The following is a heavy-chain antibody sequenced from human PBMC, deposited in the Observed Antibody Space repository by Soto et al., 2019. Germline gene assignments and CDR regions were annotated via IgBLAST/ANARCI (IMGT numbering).Heavy chain of an antibody. CDR3: ASYYYDSSGYYYVPGVY. Sequence: SETLSRTCAVSGGSISSSSYYWGWIRQPPGKGLEWIGSISYSGSTYYNPSLKSRVTISVDTSKNQFSLKLSSVTAADTAVYYCASYYYDSSGYYYVPGVYWGQGTLVTVSS. CDR1: GGSISSSSYY. D-gene: IGHD3-22*01. V-gene: IGHV4-39*01. J-gene: IGHJ4*02. CDR2: ISYSGST.